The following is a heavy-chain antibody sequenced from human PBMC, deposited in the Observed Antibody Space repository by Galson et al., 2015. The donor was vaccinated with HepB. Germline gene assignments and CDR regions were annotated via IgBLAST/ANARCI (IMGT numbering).Heavy chain of an antibody. V-gene: IGHV1-69*13. CDR1: GGTFSSYA. CDR2: IIPIFGTA. D-gene: IGHD5-24*01. J-gene: IGHJ3*02. CDR3: ARARRDGYPAKRAFDI. Sequence: SVKVSCKASGGTFSSYAISWVRQAPGQGLEWMGGIIPIFGTANYAQKFQGRVTITADESTSTAYMELSSLRSEDTAVYYCARARRDGYPAKRAFDIWGQGTMVTVSS.